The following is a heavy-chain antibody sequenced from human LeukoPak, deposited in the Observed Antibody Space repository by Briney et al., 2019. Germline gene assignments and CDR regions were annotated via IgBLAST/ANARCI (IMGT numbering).Heavy chain of an antibody. Sequence: SETLSLTCAVYGGSFSGYYWSWICQPPGKGLEWIGEINHSGSTNYNPSLKSRVTISVDTSKNQFSLKLSSVTAADTAVYYCARGSPIFGVVISLDYWGQGTLVTVSS. CDR1: GGSFSGYY. J-gene: IGHJ4*02. V-gene: IGHV4-34*01. CDR2: INHSGST. D-gene: IGHD3-3*01. CDR3: ARGSPIFGVVISLDY.